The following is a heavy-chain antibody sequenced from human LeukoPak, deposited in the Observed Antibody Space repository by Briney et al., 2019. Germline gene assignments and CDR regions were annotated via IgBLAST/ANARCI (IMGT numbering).Heavy chain of an antibody. D-gene: IGHD5-24*01. Sequence: SETLSLTCTVSGGSISSYYWSWIRQPPGKGLEWIGYIYYSGSTYYNPSLKSRVTISVDTSKNQFSLNLSSVTAADTAVYYCARGDGYNNDYWGQGTLVTVSS. CDR2: IYYSGST. CDR1: GGSISSYY. CDR3: ARGDGYNNDY. J-gene: IGHJ4*02. V-gene: IGHV4-59*12.